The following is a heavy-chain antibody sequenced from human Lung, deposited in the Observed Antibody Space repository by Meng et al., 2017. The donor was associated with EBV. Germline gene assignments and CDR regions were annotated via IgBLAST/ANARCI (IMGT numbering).Heavy chain of an antibody. J-gene: IGHJ4*02. CDR3: ARGSLPDF. Sequence: QVQLVESGGGLVKPGGSLRLSCAASGFTFSGFYMSWFRQAPGKGLEWISCISISGKTVHYADSVKGRFTISRDTAKKSLYLQMNSLRVEDTAVYYCARGSLPDFWGQGTLVTVSS. CDR1: GFTFSGFY. CDR2: ISISGKTV. V-gene: IGHV3-11*01.